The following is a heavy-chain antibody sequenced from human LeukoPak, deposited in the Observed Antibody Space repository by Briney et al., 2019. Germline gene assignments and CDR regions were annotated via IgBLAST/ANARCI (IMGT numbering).Heavy chain of an antibody. CDR3: ARGRYCSGGVNCYVGGYFDY. J-gene: IGHJ4*02. Sequence: PGGSLRLSCAASGFIFTTYWVTWVRQAPGKGLEWVANMYQDGSEKYYVDSVKGRFTISRDNAKNSLYLQMNSLRAEDTAIYYCARGRYCSGGVNCYVGGYFDYWGQGTLVTVSS. D-gene: IGHD2-15*01. V-gene: IGHV3-7*01. CDR2: MYQDGSEK. CDR1: GFIFTTYW.